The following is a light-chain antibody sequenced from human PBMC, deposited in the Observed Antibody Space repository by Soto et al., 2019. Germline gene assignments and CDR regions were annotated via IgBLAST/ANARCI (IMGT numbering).Light chain of an antibody. V-gene: IGKV1-39*01. Sequence: DIQMTQSPSSLSASVGDRVTITCRASQTISSYLNWYQQKPGKAPKVLISGASSLQSGVPSRFSGSGSGTDFTLTISSLQPEDFATYYCQQSSSAPPTFGQGTKVEIK. J-gene: IGKJ1*01. CDR2: GAS. CDR1: QTISSY. CDR3: QQSSSAPPT.